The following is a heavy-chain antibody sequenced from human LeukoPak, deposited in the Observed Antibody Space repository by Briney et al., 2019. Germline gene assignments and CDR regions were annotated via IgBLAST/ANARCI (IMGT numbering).Heavy chain of an antibody. CDR2: IKRDGSEK. V-gene: IGHV3-7*01. J-gene: IGHJ4*02. CDR3: ANKGRVAY. D-gene: IGHD3-3*01. CDR1: GFTFSNYW. Sequence: GGSLRLSCVVSGFTFSNYWMYWVRQAPGKGLEWVANIKRDGSEKYYMDSVKGRFTISRDNAKNSVYLQMNSLRAEDTAVYYCANKGRVAYWGQGTLVTVSS.